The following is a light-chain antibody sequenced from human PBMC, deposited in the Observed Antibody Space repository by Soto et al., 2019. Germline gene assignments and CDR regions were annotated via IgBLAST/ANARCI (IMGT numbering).Light chain of an antibody. Sequence: DIVMTQSPATLSVSPGERATLSCRASQSVANNVAWYQQKPGQPPRLLIYGASTRAAGVPARFSGSGYGREFSLTISSLQSKDFAIYDCQQQNNWPPWTFGQGTKVEV. V-gene: IGKV3-15*01. CDR3: QQQNNWPPWT. CDR1: QSVANN. CDR2: GAS. J-gene: IGKJ1*01.